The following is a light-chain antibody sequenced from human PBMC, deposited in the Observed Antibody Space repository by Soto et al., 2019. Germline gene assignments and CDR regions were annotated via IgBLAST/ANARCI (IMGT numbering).Light chain of an antibody. V-gene: IGKV1-39*01. Sequence: DIQMTQSPSSLSASVGDRVTITCRASQAISIFLNWCQQKPGKAPDLLIYAASTLQTGVPSRFSGNGSRTDFALTISTLRPEDFATYYCQQTYRLGVFSVGPGTKVDSK. CDR1: QAISIF. J-gene: IGKJ3*01. CDR2: AAS. CDR3: QQTYRLGVFS.